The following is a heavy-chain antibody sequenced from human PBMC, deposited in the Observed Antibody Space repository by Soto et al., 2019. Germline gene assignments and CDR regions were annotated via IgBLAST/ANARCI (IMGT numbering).Heavy chain of an antibody. CDR1: GGSISSGDYY. V-gene: IGHV4-30-4*01. Sequence: QVQLQESGPGLVKPSQTLSLTCTVSGGSISSGDYYWSWIRQPPGKGLEWIGYIYYSGSTYYNPSLKSRVTISVDTSKNQFSLKLSSVTAADTAVYYCARALPTTVTTYGWFDPWGQGTLVTVSS. CDR3: ARALPTTVTTYGWFDP. CDR2: IYYSGST. J-gene: IGHJ5*02. D-gene: IGHD4-4*01.